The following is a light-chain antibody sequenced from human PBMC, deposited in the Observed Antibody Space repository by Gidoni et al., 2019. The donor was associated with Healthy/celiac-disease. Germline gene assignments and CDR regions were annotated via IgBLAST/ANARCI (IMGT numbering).Light chain of an antibody. J-gene: IGKJ1*01. V-gene: IGKV3-20*01. CDR2: GAS. Sequence: ESMLTQSPGTLSLSPGERATLSCRASQSVSSSYLAWYQQKPGQAPRLLIYGASSRATGIPDRFSGSGSGTDFTLTISRLEPEDFAVYYCQQYGSSSGTFGQGTKVEIK. CDR3: QQYGSSSGT. CDR1: QSVSSSY.